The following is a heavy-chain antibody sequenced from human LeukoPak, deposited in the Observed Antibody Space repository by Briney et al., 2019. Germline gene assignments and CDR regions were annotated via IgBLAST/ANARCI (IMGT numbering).Heavy chain of an antibody. CDR2: INPNSGGT. D-gene: IGHD2-2*01. V-gene: IGHV1-2*02. CDR1: GYTFTGYY. CDR3: ARDSYCSSTSCYRESYCGMDV. J-gene: IGHJ6*02. Sequence: ASVKVSCKASGYTFTGYYMHWVRQAPGQGLEWMGWINPNSGGTNYAQKFQGRVTMTRDTSISTAYMELSRLRSDDTAVYYCARDSYCSSTSCYRESYCGMDVWGQGTTVTVSS.